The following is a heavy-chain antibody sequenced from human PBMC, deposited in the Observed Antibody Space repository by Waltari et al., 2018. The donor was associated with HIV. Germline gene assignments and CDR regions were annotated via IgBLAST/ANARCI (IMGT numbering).Heavy chain of an antibody. Sequence: EVQLVASGGGLVQPGGSLRLSCGASGVTVSRNYMSWVRPAPGKGLGWVSVIYSGGSTYYADSGKGRFTISRDNSKNTLYLQMNSLRAEDTAVYYCASIAYCGGDCYPRGMDVWGQGTTVTVSS. CDR3: ASIAYCGGDCYPRGMDV. CDR2: IYSGGST. D-gene: IGHD2-21*02. CDR1: GVTVSRNY. J-gene: IGHJ6*02. V-gene: IGHV3-66*01.